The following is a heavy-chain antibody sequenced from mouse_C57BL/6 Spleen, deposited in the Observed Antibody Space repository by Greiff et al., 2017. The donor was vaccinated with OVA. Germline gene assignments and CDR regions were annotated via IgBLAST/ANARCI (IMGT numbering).Heavy chain of an antibody. CDR1: GYTFTSYW. D-gene: IGHD3-1*01. Sequence: QVHVKQPGAELVRPGSSVKLSCKASGYTFTSYWMHWVKQRPIQGLEWIGNIDPSDSETHYNQKFKDKATLTVDKSSSTAYMQLSSLTSEDSAVYYCARDGRGYEYFDVWGTGTTVTVSS. V-gene: IGHV1-52*01. CDR3: ARDGRGYEYFDV. J-gene: IGHJ1*03. CDR2: IDPSDSET.